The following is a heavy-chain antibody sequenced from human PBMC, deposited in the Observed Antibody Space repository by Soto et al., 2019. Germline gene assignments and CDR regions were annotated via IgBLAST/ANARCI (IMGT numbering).Heavy chain of an antibody. CDR3: ARAGFWYGSGICGSGIDV. V-gene: IGHV3-64*01. CDR2: ISTNGGST. Sequence: EVQLVESGGGLVQPGGSLRLSCAASGFTFSSYAMHWVRQAPGKGLEYFSAISTNGGSTYYANSVKGRFPISRDNSKNTXXLQMGTLRVEDMAVYYCARAGFWYGSGICGSGIDVWGQGTTVTVSS. J-gene: IGHJ6*02. CDR1: GFTFSSYA. D-gene: IGHD3-10*01.